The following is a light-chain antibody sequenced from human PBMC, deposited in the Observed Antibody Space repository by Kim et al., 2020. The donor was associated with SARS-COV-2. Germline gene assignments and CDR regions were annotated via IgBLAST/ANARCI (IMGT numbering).Light chain of an antibody. J-gene: IGKJ4*01. CDR1: QTVSGTH. CDR3: HHYVTSRLI. CDR2: ATS. Sequence: EIVLTQSPDTLSLFPGERVTLSCRTSQTVSGTHLDWYQQKPGQPPRLLIYATSTRATGTPHRFSGSGSGTDFTLTISSLEPEDFALYYCHHYVTSRLIFGGGTKVEMK. V-gene: IGKV3-20*01.